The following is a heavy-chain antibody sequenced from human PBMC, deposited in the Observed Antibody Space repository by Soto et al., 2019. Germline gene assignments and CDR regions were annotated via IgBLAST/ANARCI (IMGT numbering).Heavy chain of an antibody. J-gene: IGHJ4*02. Sequence: PGGSLRLSCVASGFTFISYSINWVRQAPGKGLEWVSSISSSANYIYYADSVKGRFTVSRDNAKNSMYLQMNSLRAEDTAVYYCTRETGKRGQNDFWSGYNWGGFDYWGQGTLVTVSS. CDR2: ISSSANYI. D-gene: IGHD3-3*01. V-gene: IGHV3-21*01. CDR1: GFTFISYS. CDR3: TRETGKRGQNDFWSGYNWGGFDY.